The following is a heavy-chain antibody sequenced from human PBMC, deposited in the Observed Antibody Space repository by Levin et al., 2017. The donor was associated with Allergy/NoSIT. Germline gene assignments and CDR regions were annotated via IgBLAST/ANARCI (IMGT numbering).Heavy chain of an antibody. CDR3: ARDRGWEILDY. CDR1: GYSFTQFY. D-gene: IGHD1-26*01. Sequence: ASVKVSCKPSGYSFTQFYVQWVRQAPGQRPEWMGWINPGNGDTHYAEDFHGRVTMTRDTSIATVYMELTTLTSDDPAVYYCARDRGWEILDYWGQGTLVTVSS. V-gene: IGHV1-2*02. J-gene: IGHJ4*02. CDR2: INPGNGDT.